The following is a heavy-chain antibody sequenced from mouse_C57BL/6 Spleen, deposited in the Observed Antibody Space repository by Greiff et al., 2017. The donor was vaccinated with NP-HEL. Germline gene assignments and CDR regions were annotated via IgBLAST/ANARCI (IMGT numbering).Heavy chain of an antibody. Sequence: VQLQQPGAELVRPGSSVKLSCKASGYTFTSYWMHWVKQRPIQGLEWIGNIDPSDSETHYNQKFKDKATLTVDKSSSTAYMQLSSLTSEDSAVYYCARGDYYGSSGYAMDYWGQGTSVTVSS. V-gene: IGHV1-52*01. D-gene: IGHD1-1*01. CDR3: ARGDYYGSSGYAMDY. J-gene: IGHJ4*01. CDR2: IDPSDSET. CDR1: GYTFTSYW.